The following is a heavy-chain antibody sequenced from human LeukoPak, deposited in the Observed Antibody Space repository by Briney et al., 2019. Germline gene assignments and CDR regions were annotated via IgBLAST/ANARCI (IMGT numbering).Heavy chain of an antibody. J-gene: IGHJ1*01. Sequence: GGSLRLSCAASGFTFSSKTYWMHWVRQAPGKGLEWVSFITPNADRTSYVDSVEGRFTISRDNPRNTLYMQMNSLRDEDTALYYCAIMHGYYDGSGYWVQWGQGTLVTVSS. V-gene: IGHV3-23*01. D-gene: IGHD3-22*01. CDR3: AIMHGYYDGSGYWVQ. CDR1: GFTFSSKT. CDR2: ITPNADRT.